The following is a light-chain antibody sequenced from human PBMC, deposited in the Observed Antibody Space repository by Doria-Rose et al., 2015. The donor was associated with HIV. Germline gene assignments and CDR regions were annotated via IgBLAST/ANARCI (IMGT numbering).Light chain of an antibody. CDR1: QSISNW. V-gene: IGKV1-5*03. CDR3: QHFDKYLSWT. CDR2: KAS. J-gene: IGKJ1*01. Sequence: DIRVTHSPSTLSASVGDRVTITCRASQSISNWLAWYQQKPGQAPRLLIYKASTLQSGVTSRFRGSGSGTEFTLTINSLQPDDFATYYCQHFDKYLSWTFGHGTKVDIK.